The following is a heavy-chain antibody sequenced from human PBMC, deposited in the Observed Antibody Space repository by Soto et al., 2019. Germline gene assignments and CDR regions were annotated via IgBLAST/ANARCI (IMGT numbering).Heavy chain of an antibody. CDR1: GYTFTSYG. V-gene: IGHV1-18*01. J-gene: IGHJ4*02. D-gene: IGHD6-25*01. CDR2: ISAYNGNT. CDR3: AREWAAAGAFDY. Sequence: QVQLVQSGAEVKKPGASVKVSCKASGYTFTSYGISWVRQAPGQGLEWMGWISAYNGNTNYAQKTQGRDTRTPHTPTSTTYQARRSLRSEDTAVCYSAREWAAAGAFDYWGRGTLVTVSS.